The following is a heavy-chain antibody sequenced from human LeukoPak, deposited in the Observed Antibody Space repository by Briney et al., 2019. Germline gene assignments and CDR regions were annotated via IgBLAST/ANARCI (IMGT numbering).Heavy chain of an antibody. J-gene: IGHJ4*02. CDR2: IYYSGST. V-gene: IGHV4-59*01. D-gene: IGHD1-14*01. CDR3: ARGITSWYYFDY. CDR1: GGSISTFY. Sequence: PSETLSLTCTVSGGSISTFYWSWIRQPPGKGLEWIGYIYYSGSTNYNPSLKSRVTISVDTSKIQFSLKLSSVTAADTAVYHCARGITSWYYFDYWGQGTLVTVSS.